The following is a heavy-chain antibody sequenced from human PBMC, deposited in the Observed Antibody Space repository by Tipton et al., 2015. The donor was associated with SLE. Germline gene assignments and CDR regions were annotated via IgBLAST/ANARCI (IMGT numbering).Heavy chain of an antibody. CDR1: GGSFSGYY. CDR3: ARERITTMTTGWFDP. J-gene: IGHJ5*02. CDR2: IHYSGTT. Sequence: TLSLTCAVYGGSFSGYYWSWLRQPPGKGLEWIGYIHYSGTTNYNPSLKTPVTISVDTSNNKFSLKLSSVTAADTAVYYCARERITTMTTGWFDPWGQGSLVTVSS. V-gene: IGHV4-59*12. D-gene: IGHD4-17*01.